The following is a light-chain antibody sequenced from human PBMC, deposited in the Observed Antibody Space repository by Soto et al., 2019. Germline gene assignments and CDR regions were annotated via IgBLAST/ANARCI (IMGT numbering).Light chain of an antibody. V-gene: IGKV3-15*01. CDR3: QQYNNWPLT. Sequence: EVVMTQSPPTLSVSPGERATLSCRASQSISSDLAWYQQKPGQAPRLLIYGASTRATGIPARFSVSGSGTDFTLTISSLQYEDFAVYYCQQYNNWPLTFGGGTKVEIK. CDR1: QSISSD. J-gene: IGKJ4*01. CDR2: GAS.